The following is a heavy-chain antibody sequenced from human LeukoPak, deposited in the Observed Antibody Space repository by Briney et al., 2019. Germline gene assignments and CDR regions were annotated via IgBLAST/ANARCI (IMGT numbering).Heavy chain of an antibody. CDR2: ISSSSSYI. J-gene: IGHJ4*02. D-gene: IGHD1-1*01. Sequence: PGGSLRLSCAASGLTFSSYSMNWVRQAPGKGLEWVSSISSSSSYIYYADSVKGRFTISRDNAKNSLYLQIHSLRAEDTAVSYCATFQYSTGTFDYCGQGTLVTVSP. CDR3: ATFQYSTGTFDY. CDR1: GLTFSSYS. V-gene: IGHV3-21*01.